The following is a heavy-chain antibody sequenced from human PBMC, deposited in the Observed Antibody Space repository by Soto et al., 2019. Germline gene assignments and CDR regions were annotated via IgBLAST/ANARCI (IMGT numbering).Heavy chain of an antibody. CDR2: TYYRSKWYN. D-gene: IGHD2-2*01. Sequence: PSQTLSLTCAISGDSVSSNSASWNLIRQSPSRGLEWLGRTYYRSKWYNDYGVSVKSRITIEPDTSKNQFSLQLNSVTPEDTAVYYCARDWTSSHFGCWGQGTLVTVSS. CDR1: GDSVSSNSAS. J-gene: IGHJ4*02. V-gene: IGHV6-1*01. CDR3: ARDWTSSHFGC.